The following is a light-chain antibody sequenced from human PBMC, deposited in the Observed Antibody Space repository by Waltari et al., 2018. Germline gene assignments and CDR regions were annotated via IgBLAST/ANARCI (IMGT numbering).Light chain of an antibody. Sequence: DIQMTQSPSSLSAFVGDRVTITCRASQSISNFLHWYQQKPGNAPKLLIYAASSLQIGVPSRFSGSGYGTDFTITISSRQPEDFATYYCQQSYSTPRVTFGQGTKLEIK. CDR1: QSISNF. CDR2: AAS. CDR3: QQSYSTPRVT. V-gene: IGKV1-39*01. J-gene: IGKJ2*01.